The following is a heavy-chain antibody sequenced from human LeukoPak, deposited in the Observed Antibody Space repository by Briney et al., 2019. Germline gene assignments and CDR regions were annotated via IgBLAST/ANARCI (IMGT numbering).Heavy chain of an antibody. CDR2: TNSGGTT. CDR3: ARALASDYYDISRGWHFYD. J-gene: IGHJ4*02. Sequence: PGGSQISSCVASGYSVTNNYVAWVRQTPGKGLEWVSITNSGGTTYYTHSVKGRFTISRDHSKNTLYLQMNSLRVDDTAVYYCARALASDYYDISRGWHFYDGGQGTLVTVSS. D-gene: IGHD3-22*01. CDR1: GYSVTNNY. V-gene: IGHV3-53*01.